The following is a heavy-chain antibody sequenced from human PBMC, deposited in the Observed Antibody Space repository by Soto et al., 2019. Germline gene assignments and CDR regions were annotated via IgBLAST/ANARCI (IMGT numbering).Heavy chain of an antibody. CDR1: GYTFTNYY. CDR2: INPSGGST. Sequence: ASVKVSCKASGYTFTNYYVHWVRQAPGQGLEWVGIINPSGGSTSSAQRFQGRVTMTRDTSTSTVYMQLSSLRSEDTAVYYCARGDYEILTGQVNYFDYWGQGSLVTVSS. CDR3: ARGDYEILTGQVNYFDY. J-gene: IGHJ4*02. V-gene: IGHV1-46*03. D-gene: IGHD3-9*01.